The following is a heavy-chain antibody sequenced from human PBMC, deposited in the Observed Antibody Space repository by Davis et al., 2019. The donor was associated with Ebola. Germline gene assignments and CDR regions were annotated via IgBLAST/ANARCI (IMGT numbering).Heavy chain of an antibody. CDR3: ASRKH. CDR1: GGSISSYY. V-gene: IGHV4-4*07. Sequence: PGGSLRLSCTVSGGSISSYYWSWIRQPAGKGLEWIGRIYTSGSTNYNPSLKSRVTISVDTSKNQFSLKLSSVTAADTAVYYCASRKHWGQGTLVTVSS. J-gene: IGHJ1*01. CDR2: IYTSGST.